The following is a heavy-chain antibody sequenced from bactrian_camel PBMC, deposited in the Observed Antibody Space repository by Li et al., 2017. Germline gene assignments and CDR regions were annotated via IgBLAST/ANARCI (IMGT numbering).Heavy chain of an antibody. D-gene: IGHD3*01. CDR2: MYSDGSNT. Sequence: HVQLVESGGGLVQPGGSLRLSCAASGFTFSSSYMSWVRQGPGKGLEWVSSMYSDGSNTYYADSVKGRFTISQDNAKNTLYLQMNSLKPEDTAMYYCAADGKPGPLDCYSGSCDCVDFGYWGQGTQVTVS. V-gene: IGHV3-2*01. J-gene: IGHJ6*01. CDR3: AADGKPGPLDCYSGSCDCVDFGY. CDR1: GFTFSSSY.